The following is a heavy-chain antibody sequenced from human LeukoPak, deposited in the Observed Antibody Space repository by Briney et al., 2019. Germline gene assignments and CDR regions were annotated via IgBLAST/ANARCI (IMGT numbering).Heavy chain of an antibody. Sequence: SETLSLTCTVSGGFISSYYWSWIRQPPGKGLECIGYIYYSGSTNYNPSLKSRVTISVDTSKNQFSLKLSSVTAADTAVYYCARVSSGYPRWFDPWGQGTLVTVSS. CDR3: ARVSSGYPRWFDP. V-gene: IGHV4-59*01. D-gene: IGHD5-12*01. CDR2: IYYSGST. CDR1: GGFISSYY. J-gene: IGHJ5*02.